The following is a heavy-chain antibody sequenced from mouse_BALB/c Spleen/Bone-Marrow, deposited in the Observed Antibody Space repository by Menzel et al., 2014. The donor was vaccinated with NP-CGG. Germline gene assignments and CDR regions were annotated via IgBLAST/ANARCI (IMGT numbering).Heavy chain of an antibody. J-gene: IGHJ3*01. V-gene: IGHV1S81*02. CDR2: INPTNGGT. D-gene: IGHD4-1*01. Sequence: AQLQQSGAELAKPGTSVKLSSKASGYTFTNYYIYWVKQRPGQGLEWIVEINPTNGGTNFNEKFKTKATLTVDKSSSTRYMQLSILTSGDSGVFSCSTLGRFAGRGRGTLGTVSA. CDR3: STLGRFAG. CDR1: GYTFTNYY.